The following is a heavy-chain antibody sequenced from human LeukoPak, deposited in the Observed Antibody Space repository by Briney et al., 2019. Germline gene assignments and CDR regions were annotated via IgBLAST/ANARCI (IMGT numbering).Heavy chain of an antibody. CDR1: GITFSSYG. J-gene: IGHJ4*02. D-gene: IGHD6-19*01. CDR3: AKAPSRGAVAVDY. Sequence: GGSLRLSCAVSGITFSSYGMSWVRQAPGKGLEWVSAISGSGGSTYYADSVKGRFTISRDNSKNTLYLQMNSLRAEDTAVYYCAKAPSRGAVAVDYWGQGTLVTVSS. V-gene: IGHV3-23*01. CDR2: ISGSGGST.